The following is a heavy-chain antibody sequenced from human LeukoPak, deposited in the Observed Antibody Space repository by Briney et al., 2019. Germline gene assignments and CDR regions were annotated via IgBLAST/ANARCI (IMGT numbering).Heavy chain of an antibody. D-gene: IGHD3-22*01. CDR3: ARELTGHYFSFDY. J-gene: IGHJ4*02. V-gene: IGHV3-11*01. CDR2: STNRGAT. CDR1: GFTFSNYF. Sequence: GGSLRLSCVASGFTFSNYFMSWIRQSPGKGLEWIAYSTNRGATNYADSVKGRFTISRDSAKNSLHLQMISLRAEDTATYYCARELTGHYFSFDYWGQGTLVTVSS.